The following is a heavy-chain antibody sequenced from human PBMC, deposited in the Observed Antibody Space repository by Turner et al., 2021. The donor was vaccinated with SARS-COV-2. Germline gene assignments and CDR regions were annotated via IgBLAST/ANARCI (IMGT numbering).Heavy chain of an antibody. Sequence: EVQLVESGGGLVKPGGSLRLSCAASGFTFSSYNMNWVRQAPGKGLEWFSSISSSSSYIYYADSVKGRFTISRDNAKNSMYLQMNSLRAEDTAVYYCARDIFAYYYDSSGYPDWGQGTLVTVSS. CDR3: ARDIFAYYYDSSGYPD. CDR1: GFTFSSYN. D-gene: IGHD3-22*01. CDR2: ISSSSSYI. J-gene: IGHJ4*02. V-gene: IGHV3-21*01.